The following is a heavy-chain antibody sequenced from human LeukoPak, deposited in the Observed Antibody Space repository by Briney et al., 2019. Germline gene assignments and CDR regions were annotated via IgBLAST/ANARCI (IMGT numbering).Heavy chain of an antibody. Sequence: PGGSLRLSCAASGFTISTYWMHWVRQAPGKGLEWVSSISGRGGSTYYADSVKGRFTISRDNSKNTLYLQMNSLRAEDTAIYDCAKAREPYYDNSGIDHWGQGTLVTVSS. CDR3: AKAREPYYDNSGIDH. CDR1: GFTISTYW. CDR2: ISGRGGST. J-gene: IGHJ4*02. V-gene: IGHV3-23*01. D-gene: IGHD3-22*01.